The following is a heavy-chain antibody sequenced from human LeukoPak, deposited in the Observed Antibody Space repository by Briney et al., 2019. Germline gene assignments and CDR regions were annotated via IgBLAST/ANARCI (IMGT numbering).Heavy chain of an antibody. Sequence: SETLSLTCTVSGDSISGYYWSWIRQPPGKGLGWIGYIYYTGSTNYNPSLKSRLTISLDTSKNQFSLKLSSVTAADTAVYYCARGAAAAGLYFDFWGQGTLVTVSS. D-gene: IGHD6-13*01. CDR3: ARGAAAAGLYFDF. V-gene: IGHV4-59*01. J-gene: IGHJ4*02. CDR2: IYYTGST. CDR1: GDSISGYY.